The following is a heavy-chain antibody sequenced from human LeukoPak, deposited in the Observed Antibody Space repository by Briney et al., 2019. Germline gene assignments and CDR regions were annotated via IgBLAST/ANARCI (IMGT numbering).Heavy chain of an antibody. D-gene: IGHD3-22*01. CDR3: XRDYYDSSGPFRFSYFDY. Sequence: SQTLSLTCTVSGGSISSGGYYWSSIRQHPGKGLEWIGYIYYSGSTYYNPSLKSRVTISVDTSKNQFSLKLSSVTAADTAVYYCXRDYYDSSGPFRFSYFDYWGQGTLVTVSS. CDR1: GGSISSGGYY. CDR2: IYYSGST. J-gene: IGHJ4*02. V-gene: IGHV4-31*03.